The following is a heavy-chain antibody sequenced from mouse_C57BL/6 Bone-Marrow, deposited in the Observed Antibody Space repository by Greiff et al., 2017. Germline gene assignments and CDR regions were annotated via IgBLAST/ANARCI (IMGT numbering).Heavy chain of an antibody. CDR1: GFTFSNYW. CDR2: IRLKSDNYAT. V-gene: IGHV6-3*01. D-gene: IGHD2-1*01. J-gene: IGHJ2*01. CDR3: TGGPYLLS. Sequence: EVKLMESGGGLVQPGGSMKLSCVASGFTFSNYWMNWVRQSPEKGLEWVAQIRLKSDNYATHYAELVKGRFTISRDDSKSIVYLQMNNLRAEDTGIYYCTGGPYLLSWGQGTTLTVSS.